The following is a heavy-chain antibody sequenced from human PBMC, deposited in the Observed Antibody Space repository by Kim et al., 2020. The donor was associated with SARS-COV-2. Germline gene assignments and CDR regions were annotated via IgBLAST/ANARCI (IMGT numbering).Heavy chain of an antibody. V-gene: IGHV4-4*06. D-gene: IGHD3-16*01. Sequence: TNHTPSLNSRVTMSVDTSKNQFSLNLNSGTAADTAVYYCVREGGRFDPWGQGTLVSVSS. CDR2: T. CDR3: VREGGRFDP. J-gene: IGHJ5*02.